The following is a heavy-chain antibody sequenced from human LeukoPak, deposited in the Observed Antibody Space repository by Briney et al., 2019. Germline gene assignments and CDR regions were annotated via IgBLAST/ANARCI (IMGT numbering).Heavy chain of an antibody. D-gene: IGHD5-18*01. J-gene: IGHJ5*02. CDR1: GYSISSGYY. Sequence: PSETLSLTCTVSGYSISSGYYWGWIPQPPGKGLEWIGSIYHSGSTYYNPSLKSRVTISVDTSKNHFSLKLTSVTAADTAVYYCARGYSYGYGGWFDPWGQGTLVTVSS. V-gene: IGHV4-38-2*02. CDR2: IYHSGST. CDR3: ARGYSYGYGGWFDP.